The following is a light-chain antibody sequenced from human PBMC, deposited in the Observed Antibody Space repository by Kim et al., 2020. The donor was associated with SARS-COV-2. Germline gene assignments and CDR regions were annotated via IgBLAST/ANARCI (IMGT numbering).Light chain of an antibody. V-gene: IGLV3-19*01. Sequence: LGQTVRITCQGDSLRSYYASWYQQKPGQAPVLVIYGKNNRPSGIPDRFSGSSSGNTASLTITGAQAEDEADYYCNSRDSSGNHLTVFGGGTQLTV. CDR3: NSRDSSGNHLTV. J-gene: IGLJ2*01. CDR1: SLRSYY. CDR2: GKN.